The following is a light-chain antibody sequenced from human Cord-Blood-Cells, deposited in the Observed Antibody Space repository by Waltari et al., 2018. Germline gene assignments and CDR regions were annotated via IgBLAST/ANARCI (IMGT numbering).Light chain of an antibody. Sequence: EIALTQSPGTPSLSPGERATLSCRASQSVSSSYLAWYQQKPGQAPRLLIYGASSRATGIPDRFSGSGSGTDFTLTISRLEPEDFAVYYCQQYGSSPPYTFGQGTKLEIK. CDR1: QSVSSSY. CDR3: QQYGSSPPYT. CDR2: GAS. J-gene: IGKJ2*01. V-gene: IGKV3-20*01.